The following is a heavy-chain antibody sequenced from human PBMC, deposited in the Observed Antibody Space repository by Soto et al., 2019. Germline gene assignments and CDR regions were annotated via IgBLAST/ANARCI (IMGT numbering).Heavy chain of an antibody. V-gene: IGHV3-15*01. J-gene: IGHJ4*02. CDR3: TTVDSSSYDILTDY. D-gene: IGHD3-9*01. Sequence: PGGSLRLSCAASGFTFSNAWMSWVRQAPGKGLEWVGRIKSKTDGGTTDYAAPVKGRFTISRDDSKNTLYLQMNSLKTEDTAVYYCTTVDSSSYDILTDYWGQGTLVTVSS. CDR1: GFTFSNAW. CDR2: IKSKTDGGTT.